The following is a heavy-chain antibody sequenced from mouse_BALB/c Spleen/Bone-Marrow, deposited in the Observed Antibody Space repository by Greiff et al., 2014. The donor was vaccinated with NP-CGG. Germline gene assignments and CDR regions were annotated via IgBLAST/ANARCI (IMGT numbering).Heavy chain of an antibody. CDR1: GFNIKDTY. CDR3: ARWEYYAMDY. CDR2: IDPANGNT. V-gene: IGHV14-3*02. J-gene: IGHJ4*01. Sequence: SGAELVKPGASVKLSCTASGFNIKDTYMPWVKQRPEQGLEWIGRIDPANGNTKYDPKFQGKATITADTSSNTAYLQLSSLTSEDTAVYYGARWEYYAMDYWGQGTSVTVSS. D-gene: IGHD4-1*01.